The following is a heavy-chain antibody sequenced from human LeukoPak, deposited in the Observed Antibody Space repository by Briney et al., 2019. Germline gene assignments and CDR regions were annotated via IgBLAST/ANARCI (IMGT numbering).Heavy chain of an antibody. J-gene: IGHJ6*02. CDR3: TSITIFGVVQGMDV. CDR1: GGSFSGYY. V-gene: IGHV4-34*01. D-gene: IGHD3-3*01. CDR2: INHSGST. Sequence: PSETLSLACAVYGGSFSGYYWSWIRQPPGKGLEWIGEINHSGSTNYNPSLKSRVTISVDTSKNQFSLKLSSVTAADTAVYYCTSITIFGVVQGMDVWGQGTTVTVSS.